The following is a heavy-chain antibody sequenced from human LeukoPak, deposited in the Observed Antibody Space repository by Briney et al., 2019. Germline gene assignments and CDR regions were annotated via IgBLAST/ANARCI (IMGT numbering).Heavy chain of an antibody. CDR3: ARASQVQLWGYFDY. V-gene: IGHV4-61*08. CDR2: IYYSGST. D-gene: IGHD5-18*01. Sequence: SETLSLTCAVSGGSISSGGYSWSWIRQPPGKGLEWIGYIYYSGSTNYNPSLKSRVTISVDTSKNQFSLKLSSVTAADTAVYYCARASQVQLWGYFDYWGQGTLVTVSS. J-gene: IGHJ4*02. CDR1: GGSISSGGYS.